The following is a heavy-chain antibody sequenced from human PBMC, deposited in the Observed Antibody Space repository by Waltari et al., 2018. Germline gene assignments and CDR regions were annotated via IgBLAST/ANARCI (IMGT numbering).Heavy chain of an antibody. CDR1: GGTFSSYA. V-gene: IGHV1-69*01. Sequence: QVQLVQSGAEVKKPGSSVKVSCKASGGTFSSYAISWVRQAPGQGLEWMGGSSPICGTANNRQKSQGRVTITADESTSTAYLELSSLRSEDTAVYYCARAPSTAEGVIPDAFDIWGQGTMVTVSS. CDR3: ARAPSTAEGVIPDAFDI. D-gene: IGHD3-16*02. J-gene: IGHJ3*02. CDR2: SSPICGTA.